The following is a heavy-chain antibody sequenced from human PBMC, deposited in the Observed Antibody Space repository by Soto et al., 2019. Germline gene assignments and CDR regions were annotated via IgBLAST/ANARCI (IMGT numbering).Heavy chain of an antibody. CDR1: GFTFSRFW. J-gene: IGHJ4*02. CDR3: AKDRGETTRGEAGEF. Sequence: EVQVVESGGGLVQPGGSLRLSCAASGFTFSRFWMSWVRQAPGKGLEWVANMNPDGSEKYYVDSVKGRFTVSRDNARNSLYLEMNSLRVEETAVHYWAKDRGETTRGEAGEFWGQGTLVTVSS. D-gene: IGHD3-16*01. CDR2: MNPDGSEK. V-gene: IGHV3-7*01.